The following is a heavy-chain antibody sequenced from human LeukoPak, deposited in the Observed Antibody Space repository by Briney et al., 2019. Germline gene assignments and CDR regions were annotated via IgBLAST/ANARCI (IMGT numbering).Heavy chain of an antibody. D-gene: IGHD1-14*01. CDR1: GFTVSSNY. CDR2: IYSGDTT. CDR3: ARRPGN. V-gene: IGHV3-53*01. J-gene: IGHJ4*02. Sequence: GGSLRLSCAASGFTVSSNYMSWVRQAPGKGLEWVSVIYSGDTTSYADSVKGRFTISRDSSKNTLFLQMNDLTVEDTARYYCARRPGNWGQGILVTVSS.